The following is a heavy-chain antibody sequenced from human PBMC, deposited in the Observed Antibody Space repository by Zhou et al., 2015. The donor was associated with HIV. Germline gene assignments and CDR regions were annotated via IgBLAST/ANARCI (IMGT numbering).Heavy chain of an antibody. CDR3: ARDHSMRGSGSYSPRAYYYYGMDV. CDR2: IIPIFGTA. D-gene: IGHD3-10*01. CDR1: GGTFSSYA. Sequence: QVQLVQSGAEVKKPGSSVKVSCKASGGTFSSYAISWVRQAPGQGLEWMGGIIPIFGTANYAQKFQGRVTITADKSTSTAYMELSSLRSEDTAVYYCARDHSMRGSGSYSPRAYYYYGMDVWGQGTTVTVSS. J-gene: IGHJ6*02. V-gene: IGHV1-69*06.